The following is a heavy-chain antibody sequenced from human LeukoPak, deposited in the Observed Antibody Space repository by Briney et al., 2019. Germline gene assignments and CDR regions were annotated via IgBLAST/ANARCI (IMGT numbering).Heavy chain of an antibody. CDR3: AKGGCSSATCYVNS. D-gene: IGHD2-2*01. J-gene: IGHJ4*02. CDR2: IYSAGST. Sequence: QTGGSLRLSCAASGFTVSSKYMSWVRQAPGKGLEWVSLIYSAGSTYYADSVKGRFSISRENSKNTLYLQMNSLKADDTAVYSCAKGGCSSATCYVNSWGQGTLVTVSS. V-gene: IGHV3-53*05. CDR1: GFTVSSKY.